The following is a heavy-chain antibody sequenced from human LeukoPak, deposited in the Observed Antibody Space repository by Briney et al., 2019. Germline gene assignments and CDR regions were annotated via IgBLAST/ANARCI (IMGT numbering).Heavy chain of an antibody. J-gene: IGHJ5*02. CDR3: ARDITGYSSSWHAAGDFNWFDP. D-gene: IGHD6-13*01. CDR2: IYYSGST. Sequence: PSETLSLTCTVSGGSISSYYWSWIRQPPGKGLEWIGYIYYSGSTNYNPSLKSRVTISVDTSKNQFSLKLSSVTAADTAVYYCARDITGYSSSWHAAGDFNWFDPWGQGTLVTVSS. CDR1: GGSISSYY. V-gene: IGHV4-59*01.